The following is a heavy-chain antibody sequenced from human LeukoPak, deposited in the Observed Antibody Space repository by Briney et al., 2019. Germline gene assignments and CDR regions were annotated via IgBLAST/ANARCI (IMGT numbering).Heavy chain of an antibody. CDR3: ARAVSSGYYGGAFDI. Sequence: PGGSLRLSCAASGFTVSSNYMSWVRQGPGKGLECVSVISNDGDTYYADSVKGRFTISRDTSKNTVSLQMNSLRADDTAVYYCARAVSSGYYGGAFDIWGQGTMVTVSS. CDR1: GFTVSSNY. D-gene: IGHD3-22*01. V-gene: IGHV3-66*01. CDR2: ISNDGDT. J-gene: IGHJ3*02.